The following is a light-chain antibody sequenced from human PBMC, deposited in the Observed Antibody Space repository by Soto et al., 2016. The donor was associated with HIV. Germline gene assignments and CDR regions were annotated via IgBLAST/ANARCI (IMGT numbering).Light chain of an antibody. Sequence: SYVLTQPPSVSVAPGQTATITCGGNNLGSKSVHWYQQKPGQAPALVVYDDGDRPSGIPERFSGFNSENTATLIISRVEAGDEADYYCQVWDPSTAHPYVFGTGTKVTVL. CDR1: NLGSKS. V-gene: IGLV3-21*02. CDR2: DDG. CDR3: QVWDPSTAHPYV. J-gene: IGLJ1*01.